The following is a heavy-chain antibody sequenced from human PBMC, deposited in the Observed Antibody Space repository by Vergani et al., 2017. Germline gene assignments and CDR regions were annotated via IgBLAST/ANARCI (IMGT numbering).Heavy chain of an antibody. V-gene: IGHV3-21*01. D-gene: IGHD4-11*01. CDR1: GFTFSSYS. Sequence: EVQLVESGGGLVKPGGPLRLSCAASGFTFSSYSMTWVRQAPGKGLEWVPSISSSSSYIYYADSVKGRFTISRDNAKNSLYLQMNSLRAEDTAVYYCARGPTVKAPGYYMDVWGKGTTVTVSS. CDR3: ARGPTVKAPGYYMDV. J-gene: IGHJ6*03. CDR2: ISSSSSYI.